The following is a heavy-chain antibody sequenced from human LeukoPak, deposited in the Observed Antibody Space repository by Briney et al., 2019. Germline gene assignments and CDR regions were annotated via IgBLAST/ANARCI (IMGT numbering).Heavy chain of an antibody. CDR1: GGSFSGYY. V-gene: IGHV4-34*01. D-gene: IGHD4-17*01. Sequence: SETLSLTCAVYGGSFSGYYWSWIRQPPEKGLEWIGEINHSGSTNYNPSLKSRVTISVDTSKNQFSLKLSSVTAADTAVYYCASGYGERQTTYWGQGTLVTVSS. J-gene: IGHJ4*02. CDR3: ASGYGERQTTY. CDR2: INHSGST.